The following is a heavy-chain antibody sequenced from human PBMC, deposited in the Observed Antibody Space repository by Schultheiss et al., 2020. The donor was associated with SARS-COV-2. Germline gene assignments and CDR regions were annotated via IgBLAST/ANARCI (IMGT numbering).Heavy chain of an antibody. CDR3: AKELGNNNGFDY. CDR1: AVRFSNYV. CDR2: ISYDGSNK. V-gene: IGHV3-30*04. D-gene: IGHD2-8*01. Sequence: GESLKISCAASAVRFSNYVKYWVRQAPGKGQEWVAVISYDGSNKYYADSVKGRFTISRDNARNIVFLQMSSLRVADTAVYYCAKELGNNNGFDYWGQGTLVTVSS. J-gene: IGHJ4*02.